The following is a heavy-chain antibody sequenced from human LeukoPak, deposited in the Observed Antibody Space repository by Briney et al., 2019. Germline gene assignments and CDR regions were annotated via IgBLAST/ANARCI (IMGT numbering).Heavy chain of an antibody. V-gene: IGHV3-74*01. CDR1: GFTFSSYW. CDR2: INSDGSST. D-gene: IGHD6-6*01. J-gene: IGHJ6*03. Sequence: GGSLRLSCAASGFTFSSYWMHWVRQAPGKGLVWVSRINSDGSSTSYADSVKGRFTISRDNAKNTLYLQMNSLRAEDTAVYYCARELLQLPPPYYYYYMDVWGKGTTVTVSS. CDR3: ARELLQLPPPYYYYYMDV.